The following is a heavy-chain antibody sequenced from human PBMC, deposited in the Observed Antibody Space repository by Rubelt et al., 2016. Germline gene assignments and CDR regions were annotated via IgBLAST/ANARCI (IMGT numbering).Heavy chain of an antibody. Sequence: VQLQESGPGLVKPSETLSLTCVVSGGSFSGYSWSWVRQPPEKGLEWIGDVNHAAVTVYSPSLKSRVTISLDTSKNHLSLRLDSVTAADTAVYYCARGASPWYYGTNDYYHYWGPGSQVVVSS. CDR3: ARGASPWYYGTNDYYHY. D-gene: IGHD3-10*01. J-gene: IGHJ4*02. CDR2: VNHAAVT. CDR1: GGSFSGYS. V-gene: IGHV4-34*10.